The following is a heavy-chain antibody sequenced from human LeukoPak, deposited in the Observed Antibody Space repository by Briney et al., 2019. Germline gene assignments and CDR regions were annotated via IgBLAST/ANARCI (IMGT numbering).Heavy chain of an antibody. Sequence: ASVKVSCKSSGYTFTGYYMHWVRQAPGQGLEWMGWINPNSGGTNYAQKFQGRVTMTRDTSISTAYMELSRLRSDDTAVYYCAREGYSSGNFDYWGQGTLVTVSS. CDR1: GYTFTGYY. J-gene: IGHJ4*02. V-gene: IGHV1-2*02. CDR2: INPNSGGT. D-gene: IGHD6-19*01. CDR3: AREGYSSGNFDY.